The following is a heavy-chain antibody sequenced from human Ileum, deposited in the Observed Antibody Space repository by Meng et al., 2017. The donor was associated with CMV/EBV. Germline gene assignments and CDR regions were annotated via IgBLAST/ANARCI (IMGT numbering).Heavy chain of an antibody. V-gene: IGHV4-61*01. J-gene: IGHJ4*02. CDR1: GDSVSGGSYY. Sequence: GSLRLSCTVSGDSVSGGSYYWTWIRQAPGKGLEWIGYIYNSVSTNYNPSLKSRVTISVDTSKNQFSLKLTSVTAADTAVYYCARDTAYGFDFWGQGTLVTVSS. CDR3: ARDTAYGFDF. D-gene: IGHD3-16*01. CDR2: IYNSVST.